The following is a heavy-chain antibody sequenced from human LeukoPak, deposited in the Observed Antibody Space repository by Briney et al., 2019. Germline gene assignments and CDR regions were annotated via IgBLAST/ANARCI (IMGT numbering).Heavy chain of an antibody. CDR2: FRGDGGST. CDR1: GFTFSTFG. Sequence: GGSLRLSCEVSGFTFSTFGMNWLRRAPGKGLEWVSSFRGDGGSTYYAESVKGRFTISRDNSKNTVYLQMNNLRAEDTAVYYCARDKYYGDSYFEYWGQGTLVTVSS. J-gene: IGHJ4*02. CDR3: ARDKYYGDSYFEY. V-gene: IGHV3-23*01. D-gene: IGHD4-17*01.